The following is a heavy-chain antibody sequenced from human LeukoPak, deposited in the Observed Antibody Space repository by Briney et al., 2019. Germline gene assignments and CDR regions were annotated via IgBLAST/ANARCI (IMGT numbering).Heavy chain of an antibody. CDR3: ARVLARNYYYYYYMDV. J-gene: IGHJ6*03. Sequence: GASVKVSCKASGCTFTKYYIHWVRQAPGQGLEWMGWINPNSGGTNYAQKFQGRVTMTRDTSISTAYMELSRLRSDDTAVYYCARVLARNYYYYYYMDVWGKGTTVTVSS. V-gene: IGHV1-2*02. D-gene: IGHD3-3*01. CDR2: INPNSGGT. CDR1: GCTFTKYY.